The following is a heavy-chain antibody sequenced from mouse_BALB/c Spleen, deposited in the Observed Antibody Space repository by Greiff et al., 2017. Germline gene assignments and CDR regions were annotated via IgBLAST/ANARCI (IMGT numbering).Heavy chain of an antibody. V-gene: IGHV5-17*02. CDR2: ISSGSSTI. Sequence: EVKLVESGGGLVQPGGSRKLSCAASGFTFSSFGMHWVRQAPEKGLEWVACISSGSSTIYYADTVKGRFTISRDNPKNTLFLQMTSLRSEDTAMYYCARSEYGNFYAMDYWGQGTSVTVSS. CDR1: GFTFSSFG. J-gene: IGHJ4*01. D-gene: IGHD2-1*01. CDR3: ARSEYGNFYAMDY.